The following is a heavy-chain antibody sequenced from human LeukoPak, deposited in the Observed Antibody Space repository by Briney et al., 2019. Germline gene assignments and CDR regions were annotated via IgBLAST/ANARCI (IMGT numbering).Heavy chain of an antibody. D-gene: IGHD6-25*01. V-gene: IGHV3-15*01. J-gene: IGHJ4*02. CDR1: GSTSSNAW. CDR2: IKSKTDGGTT. CDR3: TTGFSSGRFDY. Sequence: GGCLRLSCAASGSTSSNAWTSWVSQPPGNGLEWVGRIKSKTDGGTTDYDAPVKGRFTISRDDSKNTLYLQMNSLKTEDTAVYYCTTGFSSGRFDYWGQGTLVTVSS.